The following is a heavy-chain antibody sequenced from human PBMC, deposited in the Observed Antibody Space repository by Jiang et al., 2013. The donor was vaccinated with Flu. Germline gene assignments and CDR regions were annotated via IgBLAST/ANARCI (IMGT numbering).Heavy chain of an antibody. V-gene: IGHV1-18*01. D-gene: IGHD3-22*01. CDR1: DYTFNTYD. CDR2: ISGNNGKA. CDR3: ARDRWAYYDSYGYDS. Sequence: GAEVKKPGALVKVSCKASDYTFNTYDISWVRQAPGQGLEWMGWISGNNGKAHYAEKFQDRVSMTTDTSTGTAYMELRSLRSDDTAVYYCARDRWAYYDSYGYDSWGQGTLVTVSS. J-gene: IGHJ4*02.